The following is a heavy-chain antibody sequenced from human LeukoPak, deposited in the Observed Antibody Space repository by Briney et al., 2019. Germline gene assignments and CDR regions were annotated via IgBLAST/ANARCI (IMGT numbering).Heavy chain of an antibody. V-gene: IGHV3-48*03. CDR3: GRDSIVDGAFDI. CDR2: ICSRGTTI. Sequence: PGGSLRLSCAASGFTFSSYEMNWVRQAPGKGLEWVSYICSRGTTIYNAASVKGRFIISRDNAKHSLSLQMSSLRAEYTAVYYCGRDSIVDGAFDIWGQGTMVTVSS. J-gene: IGHJ3*02. D-gene: IGHD2-15*01. CDR1: GFTFSSYE.